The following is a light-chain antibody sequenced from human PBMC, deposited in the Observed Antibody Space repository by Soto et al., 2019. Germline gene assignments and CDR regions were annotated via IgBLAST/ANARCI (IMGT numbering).Light chain of an antibody. J-gene: IGKJ2*01. V-gene: IGKV3-20*01. CDR1: QTVNSRH. CDR3: QQFDGSRPAFT. CDR2: GAS. Sequence: ESLLTQSPGTLSLSPGERATLSCRASQTVNSRHLNWYQHKPGQAPRLLIYGASIRAAGIPDRFCGSRSGADFSLTITRREPEDSAVYYCQQFDGSRPAFTFGQGTRLEI.